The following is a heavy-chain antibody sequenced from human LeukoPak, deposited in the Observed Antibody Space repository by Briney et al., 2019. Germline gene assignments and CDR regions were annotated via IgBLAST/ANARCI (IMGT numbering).Heavy chain of an antibody. CDR2: IYTSGST. V-gene: IGHV4-4*07. CDR3: VRDSLYYDSSNYYTHFEY. J-gene: IGHJ4*02. CDR1: GGSISNYY. Sequence: SETLSLTCTVSGGSISNYYWSWIRQPAGKGLEWIGRIYTSGSTTYNPPLKSRVTMSVDTSKNQFSLKLSFVTAADTAVYYCVRDSLYYDSSNYYTHFEYWGQGILVTVSS. D-gene: IGHD3-22*01.